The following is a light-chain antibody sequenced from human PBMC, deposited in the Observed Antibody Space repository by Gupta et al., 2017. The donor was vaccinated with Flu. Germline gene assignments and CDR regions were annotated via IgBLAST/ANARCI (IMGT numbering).Light chain of an antibody. CDR1: QDISNY. CDR2: DES. CDR3: QQYHTLPDT. Sequence: DIEMTQSPSSLSASIGDRVTITCQASQDISNYLNWYQQKPGKAPKLLIYDESNLQTGVPSRFRGSGSVTHFSLTISSLQPEDIATYYCQQYHTLPDTFGQGTRLEIK. V-gene: IGKV1-33*01. J-gene: IGKJ2*01.